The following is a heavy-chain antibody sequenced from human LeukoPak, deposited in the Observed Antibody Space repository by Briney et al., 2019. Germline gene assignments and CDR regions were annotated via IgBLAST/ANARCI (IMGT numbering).Heavy chain of an antibody. CDR2: IIPIFGTA. J-gene: IGHJ4*02. V-gene: IGHV1-69*05. CDR1: GGTFSSYT. Sequence: SVKVSCKASGGTFSSYTISWVRQAPGQGLEWMGRIIPIFGTANYAQKFQGRVTITTDESTSTAYMELSSLRSEDTAVYYCARSPAHRYYYDSSGYLDYWGQGTLVTVSS. D-gene: IGHD3-22*01. CDR3: ARSPAHRYYYDSSGYLDY.